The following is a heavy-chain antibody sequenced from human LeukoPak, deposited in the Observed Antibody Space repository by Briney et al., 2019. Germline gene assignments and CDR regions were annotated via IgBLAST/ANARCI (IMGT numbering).Heavy chain of an antibody. CDR2: ISTSGGDT. V-gene: IGHV3-23*01. CDR3: AREAGSGTYHYYYMDV. J-gene: IGHJ6*03. Sequence: GGSLRLSCVASGFTFNSYAMSWVRQAPGRGLEWVSAISTSGGDTFYADSVKGRFTISRDNSKNTLYFQMNSLRAEDTAVYYCAREAGSGTYHYYYMDVWGKGTTVTVSS. D-gene: IGHD3-10*01. CDR1: GFTFNSYA.